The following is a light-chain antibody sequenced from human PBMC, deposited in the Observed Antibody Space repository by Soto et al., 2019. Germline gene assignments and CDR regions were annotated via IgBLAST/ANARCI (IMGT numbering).Light chain of an antibody. CDR1: SSDVGDYNY. V-gene: IGLV2-14*03. Sequence: QSALTQPASVSGSPGQSITISCTGTSSDVGDYNYVSWYQQHPGKAPKLMIYDVTSRPSGVSNRFSGSKSGNTASLTISGLQAEDEADYYCSSYTSNDTPVIFGGGTKLTVL. J-gene: IGLJ2*01. CDR3: SSYTSNDTPVI. CDR2: DVT.